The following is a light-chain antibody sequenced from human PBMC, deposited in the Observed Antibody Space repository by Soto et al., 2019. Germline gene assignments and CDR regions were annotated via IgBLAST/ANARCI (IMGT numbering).Light chain of an antibody. CDR3: LQHNSYSWT. Sequence: DIQMTQSPSSLSASVGDRVTITCRTSQDMGNDLDWYQQKPGKAPKCLIYAASSLQSGVPSRFSGSGSGTEFTLTISGLQSEDFETYSWLQHNSYSWTFGQGTKVEIK. CDR2: AAS. CDR1: QDMGND. V-gene: IGKV1-17*01. J-gene: IGKJ1*01.